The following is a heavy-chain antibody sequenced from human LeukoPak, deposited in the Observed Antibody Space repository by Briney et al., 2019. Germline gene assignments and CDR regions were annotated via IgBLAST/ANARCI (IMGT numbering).Heavy chain of an antibody. Sequence: GGSLRLSCAASGFTFRYYGMHWVRQAPGKGLEWVAAIQSDGSKEYYADSVKGRFAISRDDSRSTQYLQMNSLRDEDTAVYYCARDTDTSGHSSRLEPWGQATLVSASS. J-gene: IGHJ5*02. CDR1: GFTFRYYG. CDR3: ARDTDTSGHSSRLEP. CDR2: IQSDGSKE. V-gene: IGHV3-33*01. D-gene: IGHD6-19*01.